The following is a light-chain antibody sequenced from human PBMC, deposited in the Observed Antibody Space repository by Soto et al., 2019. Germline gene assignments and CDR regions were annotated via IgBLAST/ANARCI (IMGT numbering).Light chain of an antibody. CDR3: PQAGNSPLT. CDR2: DVS. Sequence: ELVFTHSPGTLSLSPGERTTLSWHASQSVHDTDLDWHEHKPGLSSSRRSYDVSRRVTGILDRFSGFGSGRDFTLTILRLEPEDFAIYDCPQAGNSPLTFVGGTKVDVK. J-gene: IGKJ4*01. V-gene: IGKV3D-20*01. CDR1: QSVHDTD.